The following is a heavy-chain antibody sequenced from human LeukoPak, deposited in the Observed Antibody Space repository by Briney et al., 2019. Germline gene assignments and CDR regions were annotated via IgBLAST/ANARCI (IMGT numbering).Heavy chain of an antibody. J-gene: IGHJ6*02. D-gene: IGHD4-17*01. CDR3: ARVLWGAYGDQASRNYYGMDV. V-gene: IGHV4-39*07. Sequence: SETLSLTCTVSGGSISSSSYYWGWIRQPPGKGLEWIGSIYYSGSTNYNPSLKSRVTISVDTSKNQFSLKLSSVTAADTAVYYCARVLWGAYGDQASRNYYGMDVWGQGTTVTVSS. CDR2: IYYSGST. CDR1: GGSISSSSYY.